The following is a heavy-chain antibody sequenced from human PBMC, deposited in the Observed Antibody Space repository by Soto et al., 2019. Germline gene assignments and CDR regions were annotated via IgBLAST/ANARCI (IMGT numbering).Heavy chain of an antibody. V-gene: IGHV3-33*01. CDR1: GSTFSSYG. CDR3: ARDRDSGWSFDY. Sequence: QVQLVESGGGVVQPGRSLRLSCAASGSTFSSYGMHWVRQAPGKGLEWVAVIWYDATNKFYADSVKGRFTISRDNSKNTLNLQMNSLSAEDTAVYYCARDRDSGWSFDYWGQGTLVTVSS. J-gene: IGHJ4*02. D-gene: IGHD6-19*01. CDR2: IWYDATNK.